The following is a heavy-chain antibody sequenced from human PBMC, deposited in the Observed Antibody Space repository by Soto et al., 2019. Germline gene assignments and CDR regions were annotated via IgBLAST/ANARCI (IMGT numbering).Heavy chain of an antibody. CDR2: ISVYNGNT. J-gene: IGHJ4*02. D-gene: IGHD6-13*01. Sequence: QVQLVQSGAEVKKPGASVKVSCKASGYTFTSFGISWVRQAPGQGLEWMGWISVYNGNTKYAQKVQGRVTMTTDTHASTAYMELRSLRSDDTAVYYCARDGSTRGVDSWGQGTLVTVSS. CDR3: ARDGSTRGVDS. CDR1: GYTFTSFG. V-gene: IGHV1-18*01.